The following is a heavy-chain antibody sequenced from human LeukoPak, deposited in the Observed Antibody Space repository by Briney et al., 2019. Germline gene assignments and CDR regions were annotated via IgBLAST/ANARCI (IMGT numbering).Heavy chain of an antibody. J-gene: IGHJ4*02. CDR3: TTDLWFGELSVDY. CDR2: IKSKTDGGTT. D-gene: IGHD3-10*01. V-gene: IGHV3-15*01. Sequence: GGSLRLSCAASGFTFSNARMSWVRQAPGKGLEWVGRIKSKTDGGTTDYAAPVKGRFTISRDDSKNTLYLQMNSLKTEDTAVYYCTTDLWFGELSVDYWGQGTLVTVSP. CDR1: GFTFSNAR.